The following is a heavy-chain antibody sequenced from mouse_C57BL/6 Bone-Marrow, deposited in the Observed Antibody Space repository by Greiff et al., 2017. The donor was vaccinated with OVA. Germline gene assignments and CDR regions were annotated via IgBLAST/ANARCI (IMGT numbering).Heavy chain of an antibody. D-gene: IGHD1-1*01. CDR1: GFTFSSYG. CDR2: ISSGGSYT. CDR3: ARRGTVPFDY. Sequence: EVNLVESGGDLVKPGGSLKLSCAASGFTFSSYGMSWVRQTPDKRLEWVATISSGGSYTYYPDSVKGRFTISSDNAKNTLYLQMSSLKSEDTAMYYCARRGTVPFDYWGQGTTLTVSS. J-gene: IGHJ2*01. V-gene: IGHV5-6*02.